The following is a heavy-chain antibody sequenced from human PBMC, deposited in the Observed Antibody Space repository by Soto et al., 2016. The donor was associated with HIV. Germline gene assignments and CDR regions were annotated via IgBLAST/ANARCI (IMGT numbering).Heavy chain of an antibody. CDR3: AKDRGKSPGYGLDV. D-gene: IGHD3-16*01. Sequence: EVQLLESGGGLVKARGGPVRLSCEASGFTFPSYAMGWVRQAPGKGLEWVSGIGDSGGNTYYADSVRGRFTMSRDNSKKTLYLQMNSLRAEDTAVYYCAKDRGKSPGYGLDVWGQGTKVTVSS. CDR2: IGDSGGNT. V-gene: IGHV3-23*01. J-gene: IGHJ6*02. CDR1: GFTFPSYA.